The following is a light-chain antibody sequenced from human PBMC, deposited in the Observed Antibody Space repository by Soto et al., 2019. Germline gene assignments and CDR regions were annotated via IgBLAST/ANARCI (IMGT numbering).Light chain of an antibody. CDR3: QQYGSSPCT. J-gene: IGKJ1*01. Sequence: EIVLTQSPGTLSLSPGERATLSCRASQSVSSSYLAWYQQHPGQAARLLIYGASSRATGIPDRFSGSGSGTDFTLTISRLQPEDFALYYCQQYGSSPCTFGEGTKLEI. CDR2: GAS. V-gene: IGKV3-20*01. CDR1: QSVSSSY.